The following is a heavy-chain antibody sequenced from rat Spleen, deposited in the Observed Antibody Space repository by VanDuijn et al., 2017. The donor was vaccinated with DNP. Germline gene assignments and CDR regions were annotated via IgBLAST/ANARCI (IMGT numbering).Heavy chain of an antibody. CDR1: GFTFSDYY. J-gene: IGHJ3*01. Sequence: EVQLVESGGGLVQPGRSLKLSCAASGFTFSDYYMAWVRQAPTKGLEWVAYNTYDGGSTYYRDSVKGRFTISRDNAKSTLYLQMNSLRSEDMATYYCARPMDYYSGGFAYWGQGTLVTVSS. V-gene: IGHV5-22*01. D-gene: IGHD1-1*01. CDR3: ARPMDYYSGGFAY. CDR2: NTYDGGST.